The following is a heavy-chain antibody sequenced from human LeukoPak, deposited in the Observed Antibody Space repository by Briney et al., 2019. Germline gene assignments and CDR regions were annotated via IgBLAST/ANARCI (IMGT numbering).Heavy chain of an antibody. J-gene: IGHJ4*02. V-gene: IGHV3-48*01. CDR1: GFTVSSNY. CDR2: ISSSSSTI. D-gene: IGHD3-10*01. Sequence: PGGSLRLSCAASGFTVSSNYMSWVRQAPGKGLEWVSYISSSSSTIYYADSVKGRFTISRDNAKNSLYLQMNSLRAEDTAVYYCARERNWYYGSGSYAPDFDYWGQGTLVTVSS. CDR3: ARERNWYYGSGSYAPDFDY.